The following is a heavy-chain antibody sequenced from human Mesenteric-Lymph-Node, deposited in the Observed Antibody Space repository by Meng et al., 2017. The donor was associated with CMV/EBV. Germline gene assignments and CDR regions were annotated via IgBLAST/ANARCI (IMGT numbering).Heavy chain of an antibody. CDR1: GGSISSGNYY. D-gene: IGHD1-1*01. CDR2: IFTTGST. CDR3: ARDYSGTEGDNWFDP. V-gene: IGHV4-31*02. Sequence: SGGSISSGNYYWSWIRQHPGKGLEWIGHIFTTGSTYYNPSLKSRVTISLDTSKNQFSVRLKSVTAADTAVYYCARDYSGTEGDNWFDPWGQGSLVTVSS. J-gene: IGHJ5*02.